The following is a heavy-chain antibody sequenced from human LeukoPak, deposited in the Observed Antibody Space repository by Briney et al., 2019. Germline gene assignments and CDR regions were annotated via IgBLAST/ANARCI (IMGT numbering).Heavy chain of an antibody. J-gene: IGHJ1*01. CDR1: GGSISSSSYY. D-gene: IGHD3-22*01. Sequence: PSETLSLTCTVSGGSISSSSYYWGWIRQPPGKGLEWIVEINHSGSTNYNQSLKSRITISVDTSKNQFSLKLSSVTAADTAVYYCARGRGSSGYGEYFQHWGQGTLVTVSS. CDR2: INHSGST. V-gene: IGHV4-39*07. CDR3: ARGRGSSGYGEYFQH.